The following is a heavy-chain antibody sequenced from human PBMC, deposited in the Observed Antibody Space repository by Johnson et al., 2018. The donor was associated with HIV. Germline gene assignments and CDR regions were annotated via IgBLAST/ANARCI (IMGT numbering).Heavy chain of an antibody. Sequence: QVQLLESGGGVVQPGRSLRLSCAASGFTFSSYAMHWVRQAPGKGLEWVAVISYDGSNKYYADSVKGRFTISRDNSNNTLYLQMNTLRAEDTAVYYCARDQNIVGTNDGFDIWGQGTMVTVSS. J-gene: IGHJ3*02. D-gene: IGHD1-26*01. CDR3: ARDQNIVGTNDGFDI. CDR1: GFTFSSYA. CDR2: ISYDGSNK. V-gene: IGHV3-30*04.